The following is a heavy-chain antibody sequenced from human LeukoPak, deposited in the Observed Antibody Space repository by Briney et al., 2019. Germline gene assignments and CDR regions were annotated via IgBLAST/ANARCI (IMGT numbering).Heavy chain of an antibody. V-gene: IGHV3-33*01. D-gene: IGHD5/OR15-5a*01. CDR2: IWYDGSNT. CDR1: GFTFSNYG. J-gene: IGHJ6*03. Sequence: PGGSLRLSCAASGFTFSNYGMHWVRQAPGKGLEWVAVIWYDGSNTYYADSVKGRSTISRDNSKNTLYLQMNSLRAEDTAVYYCVRDLRGGYYYYMDVWGKGTTVTVSS. CDR3: VRDLRGGYYYYMDV.